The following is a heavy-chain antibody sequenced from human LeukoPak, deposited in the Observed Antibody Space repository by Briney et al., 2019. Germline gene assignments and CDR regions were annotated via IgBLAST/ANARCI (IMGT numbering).Heavy chain of an antibody. D-gene: IGHD2/OR15-2a*01. CDR2: ISTYNGNT. V-gene: IGHV1-18*01. CDR1: GYTFTSYG. J-gene: IGHJ6*03. CDR3: ARDGGANFEGYHYYYMDV. Sequence: GASVKVSCKASGYTFTSYGINWVRQAPGQGLEWMGWISTYNGNTNYAHRLQGRVTMTTDTSTNTAYMELRSLRSDDTAVYYCARDGGANFEGYHYYYMDVWGKGTTVTVSS.